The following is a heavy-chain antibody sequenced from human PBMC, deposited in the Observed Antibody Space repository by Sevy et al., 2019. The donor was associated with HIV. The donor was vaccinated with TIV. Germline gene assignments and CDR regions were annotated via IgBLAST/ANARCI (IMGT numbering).Heavy chain of an antibody. CDR3: AKLVVPHESYYYYYGMDV. CDR1: GYTFTGYY. J-gene: IGHJ6*02. D-gene: IGHD2-2*01. CDR2: INPNSGGT. Sequence: ASVKVSCKASGYTFTGYYMHWVRQAPGQGLEWMGRINPNSGGTNYAQKFQGRVTMTRETSISTANMGLSRLRSDDTAVYYCAKLVVPHESYYYYYGMDVWGQGTTVTVSS. V-gene: IGHV1-2*06.